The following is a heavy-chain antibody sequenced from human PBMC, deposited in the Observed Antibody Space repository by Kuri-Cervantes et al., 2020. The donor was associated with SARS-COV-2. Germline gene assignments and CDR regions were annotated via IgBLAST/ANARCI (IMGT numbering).Heavy chain of an antibody. Sequence: GESLKISCAASGFTFSSYWMHWVRQAPGKGLVWVSRINSDGSTTSYADSVKGRFTISRDNSKNTLCLNMSSLRAEDTAMYYCARDRVGVLDSWGQGTLVTVSS. V-gene: IGHV3-74*01. J-gene: IGHJ4*02. CDR1: GFTFSSYW. D-gene: IGHD2-21*01. CDR3: ARDRVGVLDS. CDR2: INSDGSTT.